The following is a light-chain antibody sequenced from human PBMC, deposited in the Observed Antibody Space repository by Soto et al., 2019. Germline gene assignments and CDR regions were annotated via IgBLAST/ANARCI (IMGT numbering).Light chain of an antibody. V-gene: IGKV3-15*01. CDR3: QQYNNGPTYA. CDR2: GAS. CDR1: QSISSS. J-gene: IGKJ2*01. Sequence: EIVMTQSPATLSVSPGERATLSCRASQSISSSLAWYQQKPGQAPRLLIYGASTRATGIPARFSGSGSGTEFTLTISSLQSENFAVYYEQQYNNGPTYAVGQGTKLEIK.